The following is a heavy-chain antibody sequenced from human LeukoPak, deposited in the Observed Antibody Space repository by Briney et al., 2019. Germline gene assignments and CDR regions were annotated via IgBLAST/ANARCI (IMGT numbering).Heavy chain of an antibody. CDR2: INPKSGDT. V-gene: IGHV1-2*02. D-gene: IGHD5-18*01. CDR1: GYTLTDYH. J-gene: IGHJ4*02. Sequence: ASVKVSCKTSGYTLTDYHIHWVRQAPGQGLEWMGWINPKSGDTNHAQKFQGRVTLTRDASISTAYMDLSSLRSDDTALYYCAYRGDTYAYDHWGQGTLVTVSS. CDR3: AYRGDTYAYDH.